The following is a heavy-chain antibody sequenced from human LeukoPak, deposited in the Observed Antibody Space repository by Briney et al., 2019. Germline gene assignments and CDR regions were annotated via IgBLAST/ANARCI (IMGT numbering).Heavy chain of an antibody. D-gene: IGHD3-3*01. Sequence: ASVKVSCKASGGTFSSYAISWVRQAPGQGLEWMGGIIPIFGTANYAQKFQGRVTITADESTSTAYMELSSLRSEDTAVYYCAKIPRPYDFWSGYSYDYWGQGTLVTASS. CDR3: AKIPRPYDFWSGYSYDY. J-gene: IGHJ4*02. CDR1: GGTFSSYA. V-gene: IGHV1-69*13. CDR2: IIPIFGTA.